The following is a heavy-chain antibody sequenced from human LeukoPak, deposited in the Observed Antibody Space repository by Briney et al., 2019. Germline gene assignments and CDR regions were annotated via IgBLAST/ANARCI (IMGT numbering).Heavy chain of an antibody. V-gene: IGHV4-39*07. CDR3: ARDHFYGSGSAH. CDR1: GGSISSSSYY. J-gene: IGHJ4*02. Sequence: PSETLSLTCTVSGGSISSSSYYWGWIRQPPGKGLEWIGSIYYSGSTYYNPSLKSRVTISVDTSKNQFSLKLSSVTAADTAVYYCARDHFYGSGSAHWGQGTLVTVSS. D-gene: IGHD3-10*01. CDR2: IYYSGST.